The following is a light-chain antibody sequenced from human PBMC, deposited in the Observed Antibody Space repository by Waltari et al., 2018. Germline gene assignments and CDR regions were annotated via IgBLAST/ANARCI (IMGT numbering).Light chain of an antibody. V-gene: IGLV2-14*03. CDR1: RTYLGGYNF. CDR3: SSYTSSITVI. Sequence: QSALTQPASVSGSPGQSITMSCAGTRTYLGGYNFVSWYQHHPGKTPKLIIYDVTNRPSGVSNRFSGSKTVNTAYLTISGLRAEDEADYYCSSYTSSITVIFGGGTKVTVL. CDR2: DVT. J-gene: IGLJ2*01.